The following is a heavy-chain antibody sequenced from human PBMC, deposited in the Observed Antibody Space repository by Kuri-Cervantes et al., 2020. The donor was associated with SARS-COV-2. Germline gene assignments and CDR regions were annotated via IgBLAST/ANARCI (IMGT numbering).Heavy chain of an antibody. CDR2: IYPTDSDT. D-gene: IGHD1-26*01. Sequence: KVSCKGSGFRFTTYWIGWVRQMPGKGLEWMAIIYPTDSDTRYSPSFQGQVTISADKSISTAYLQWSSLKASDSAMYYCARTRGSYYTDAFDLWGQGTMVTGSS. V-gene: IGHV5-51*01. J-gene: IGHJ3*01. CDR1: GFRFTTYW. CDR3: ARTRGSYYTDAFDL.